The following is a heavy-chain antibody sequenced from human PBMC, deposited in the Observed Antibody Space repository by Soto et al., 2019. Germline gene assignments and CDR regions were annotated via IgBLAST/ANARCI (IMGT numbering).Heavy chain of an antibody. CDR2: ISSSSTI. D-gene: IGHD1-26*01. CDR1: GFTFSSYS. CDR3: ARGAEPFDY. V-gene: IGHV3-48*01. J-gene: IGHJ4*02. Sequence: PGGSLRLSCAASGFTFSSYSMNWVRQAPGKGLEWVSYISSSSTIYYADSVKGRFTISRDNAKNSLYLQMNSLRAEDTAVYYCARGAEPFDYWGQGNLVTVSS.